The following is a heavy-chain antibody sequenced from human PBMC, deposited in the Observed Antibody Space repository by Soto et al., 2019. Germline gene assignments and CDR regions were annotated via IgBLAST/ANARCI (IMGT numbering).Heavy chain of an antibody. D-gene: IGHD5-18*01. CDR1: GYTLTELS. J-gene: IGHJ6*03. Sequence: QVRLVQSGAEVKKPGASVKVSCKVSGYTLTELSMHWVRQAPGKGLEWMGGFDPEDGETIYAQKFQGRVTMTEDTSTDTAYMELSSLRSEDTAVYYCATDGYGGGYYYYYMDVWGKGTTVTVSS. CDR2: FDPEDGET. V-gene: IGHV1-24*01. CDR3: ATDGYGGGYYYYYMDV.